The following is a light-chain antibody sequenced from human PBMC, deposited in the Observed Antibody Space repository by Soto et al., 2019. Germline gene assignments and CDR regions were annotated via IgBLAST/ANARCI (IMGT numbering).Light chain of an antibody. CDR1: SSDVGGYNY. CDR2: EVS. J-gene: IGLJ2*01. CDR3: SSYAGSNQGTV. V-gene: IGLV2-8*01. Sequence: QSALTQPPSASGSPGQSVTISCTGTSSDVGGYNYVSWYQQHPGKAPKLMIYEVSKRPSGVPDRFSGSKSGNTASLTVSGLQAEDEADYYCSSYAGSNQGTVFGGGTKLTVL.